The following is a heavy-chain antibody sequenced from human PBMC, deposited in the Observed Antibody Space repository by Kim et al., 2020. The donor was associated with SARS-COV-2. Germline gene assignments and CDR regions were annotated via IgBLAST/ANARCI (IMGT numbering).Heavy chain of an antibody. V-gene: IGHV3-30*18. CDR2: ISYDGSNK. CDR1: GFTFSSYG. Sequence: GGSLRLSCAASGFTFSSYGMHWVRQAPGKGLEWVAVISYDGSNKYYADSVKGRFTISRDNSKNTLYLQMNSLRAEDTAVYYCANINPQTPWYYDFWSGYTYGMDVWGQGTTVTVSS. J-gene: IGHJ6*02. CDR3: ANINPQTPWYYDFWSGYTYGMDV. D-gene: IGHD3-3*01.